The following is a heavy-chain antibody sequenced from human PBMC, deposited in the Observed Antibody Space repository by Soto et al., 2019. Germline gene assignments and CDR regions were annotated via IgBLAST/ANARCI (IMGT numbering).Heavy chain of an antibody. V-gene: IGHV3-7*01. CDR2: IKQDGSER. CDR3: ARVDYSNGWIFDY. CDR1: AFTFSNYW. Sequence: EVQLVESGGDLVQPGGSLRLSCAASAFTFSNYWMSWVRQTPGRGLEWVANIKQDGSERYYVDSVKGRFTISRDNAKNSLYLQMNSLRGEDTALYFCARVDYSNGWIFDYWGQGTLVTVSS. J-gene: IGHJ4*02. D-gene: IGHD6-19*01.